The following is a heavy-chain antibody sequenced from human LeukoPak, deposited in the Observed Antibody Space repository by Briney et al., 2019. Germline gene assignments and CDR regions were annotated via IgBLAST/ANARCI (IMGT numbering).Heavy chain of an antibody. D-gene: IGHD1-7*01. CDR2: ISKSGSHI. Sequence: GGSLRVSCAGSGFTLNDYTMIWVRQAPGKGLEWVSSISKSGSHIYYADSVRGRFSISKDNANTSVSLLMTSLTAEDTAVYYCARGGDNWNYWYVLVFWGQGTLVTVSS. CDR1: GFTLNDYT. J-gene: IGHJ4*02. V-gene: IGHV3-21*01. CDR3: ARGGDNWNYWYVLVF.